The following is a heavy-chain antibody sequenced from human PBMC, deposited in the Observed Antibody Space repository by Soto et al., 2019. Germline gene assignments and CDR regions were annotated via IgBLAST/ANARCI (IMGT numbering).Heavy chain of an antibody. CDR1: GFTFDDYA. J-gene: IGHJ6*02. D-gene: IGHD5-12*01. CDR2: ISWDGGST. Sequence: GGSLRLSCAASGFTFDDYAMHWVRQAPGKGLEWVSLISWDGGSTYYADSVKGRFTISRDNSKNSLYLQMNSLRAEDTALYYCAKDLRGYSGYYYSSDYYHYGIDVSGQRTTDTVSS. CDR3: AKDLRGYSGYYYSSDYYHYGIDV. V-gene: IGHV3-43D*04.